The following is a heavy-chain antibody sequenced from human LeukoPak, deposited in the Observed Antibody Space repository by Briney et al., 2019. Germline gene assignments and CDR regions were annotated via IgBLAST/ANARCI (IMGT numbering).Heavy chain of an antibody. CDR1: GYTFTSYG. J-gene: IGHJ3*02. V-gene: IGHV1-18*01. CDR3: ARVTSRYSYGPRNPFDI. Sequence: ASVKVSCKASGYTFTSYGISWVRQAPGQGLEWMGWLSTYNGITNYEQKFQGRVTMTTDTSTSTAYMGLRRLRSDDTAMYYCARVTSRYSYGPRNPFDIWGQGTMVTVSS. CDR2: LSTYNGIT. D-gene: IGHD5-18*01.